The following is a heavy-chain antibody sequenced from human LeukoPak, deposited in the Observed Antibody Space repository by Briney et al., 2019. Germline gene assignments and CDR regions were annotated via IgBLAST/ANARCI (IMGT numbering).Heavy chain of an antibody. D-gene: IGHD3-16*02. CDR1: GFTFNDYG. Sequence: GGSLRLSCAASGFTFNDYGMSWVRQAPGKGLEWVALISYDGSNTYYADSVKGRFTISRDNSKNTLYLQMNSLRAEDTAVYYCARGPAKRPYDYVRGNYRYKSWFDPRGQGTLVTVSS. V-gene: IGHV3-30*03. J-gene: IGHJ5*02. CDR2: ISYDGSNT. CDR3: ARGPAKRPYDYVRGNYRYKSWFDP.